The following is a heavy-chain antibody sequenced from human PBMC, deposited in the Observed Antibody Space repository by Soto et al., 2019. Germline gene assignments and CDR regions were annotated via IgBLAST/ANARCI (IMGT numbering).Heavy chain of an antibody. J-gene: IGHJ4*02. CDR1: GYSFAGYW. Sequence: GESLKISCKGSGYSFAGYWITWVRQKPGKGLAWIGRMDPSDSQTYYSPSFRGHVTISVTRSITTVFLQWSSLRASDTAMYYCARQIYDSDTGPNFQYYFDSWGQGTPVTVSS. V-gene: IGHV5-10-1*01. CDR2: MDPSDSQT. D-gene: IGHD3-22*01. CDR3: ARQIYDSDTGPNFQYYFDS.